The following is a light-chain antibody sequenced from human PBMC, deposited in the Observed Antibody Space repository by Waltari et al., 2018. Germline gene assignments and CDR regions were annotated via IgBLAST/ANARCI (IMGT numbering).Light chain of an antibody. Sequence: QSALTQPASVSGSPGQSITISCTGTSRDVGAYNLVSWYQQHPGNAPKLMFYGVTNRPSGVSKRFSGAKSGNTASLTISGLQAEDEAEYYCCSFAGSSTYYVFGPGTKVTVL. CDR1: SRDVGAYNL. V-gene: IGLV2-23*02. CDR2: GVT. J-gene: IGLJ1*01. CDR3: CSFAGSSTYYV.